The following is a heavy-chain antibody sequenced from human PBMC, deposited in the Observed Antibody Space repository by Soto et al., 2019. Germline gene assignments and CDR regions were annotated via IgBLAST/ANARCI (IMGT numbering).Heavy chain of an antibody. V-gene: IGHV1-8*01. CDR3: ARSKYCGGDCGYYYYGMDV. CDR1: GYTFTSYD. D-gene: IGHD2-21*02. Sequence: ASVKVSCKASGYTFTSYDINWVRQATGQGLEWMGWMNPNSGNTGYAQKFQGRVTMTRNTSISTAYMELSSLRSEDTAVYYCARSKYCGGDCGYYYYGMDVWGKGTTVTVSS. CDR2: MNPNSGNT. J-gene: IGHJ6*04.